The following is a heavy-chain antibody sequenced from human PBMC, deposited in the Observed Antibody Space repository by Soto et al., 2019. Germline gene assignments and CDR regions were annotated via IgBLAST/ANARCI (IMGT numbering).Heavy chain of an antibody. CDR3: AIESDSSGYYYVADAFDI. CDR2: IYHSGST. Sequence: PSETLSLTCAVSGYSISSGYYWGWIRQPPGKGLEWIGSIYHSGSTYYNPSLKSRVTISVDTSKNQFSLKLSSVTAADTAVYYCAIESDSSGYYYVADAFDIWGQGTMVTVSS. V-gene: IGHV4-38-2*02. D-gene: IGHD3-22*01. CDR1: GYSISSGYY. J-gene: IGHJ3*02.